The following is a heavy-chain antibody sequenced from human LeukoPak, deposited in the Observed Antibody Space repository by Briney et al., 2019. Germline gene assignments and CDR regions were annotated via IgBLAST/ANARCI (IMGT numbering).Heavy chain of an antibody. V-gene: IGHV1-18*01. CDR1: GYTFTNYA. D-gene: IGHD2-2*01. Sequence: ASVKVSCKASGYTFTNYAMSWVRQAPGQGLEWVGWINANSGNTNYAQKLQGRVTMTTDTSTSTAYMDLRSLRSDDTAVYYCARGTSRDYYYMDVWGKGTTVTIS. CDR3: ARGTSRDYYYMDV. J-gene: IGHJ6*03. CDR2: INANSGNT.